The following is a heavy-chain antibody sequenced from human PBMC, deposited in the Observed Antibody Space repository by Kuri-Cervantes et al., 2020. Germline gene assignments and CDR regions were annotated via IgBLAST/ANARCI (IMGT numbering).Heavy chain of an antibody. J-gene: IGHJ4*02. CDR3: ARGRLSRRTYYYGSGISGRALDY. CDR1: GGSFTTYH. CDR2: INHSGGT. Sequence: SETLSLTCAVYGGSFTTYHGKWIRQSPGKGLEWIGEINHSGGTNYNPSLKSRVTISADRSKNQISLQLSSVTAADTAVYYCARGRLSRRTYYYGSGISGRALDYWGQGTLVTVSS. V-gene: IGHV4-34*01. D-gene: IGHD3-10*01.